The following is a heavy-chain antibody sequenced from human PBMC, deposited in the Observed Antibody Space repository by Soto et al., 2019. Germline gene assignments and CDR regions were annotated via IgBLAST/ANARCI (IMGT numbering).Heavy chain of an antibody. J-gene: IGHJ4*02. V-gene: IGHV3-48*02. CDR1: GFTFSSYS. D-gene: IGHD3-22*01. CDR3: ARDTPYYDSSGYYYLFDY. CDR2: ISSSSSPI. Sequence: GALRPSCAASGFTFSSYSMNLVRQAPGKGLEWVSYISSSSSPIYYADSVKGRFTISRDNAKNSLYLQMNSLRDEDTAVYYCARDTPYYDSSGYYYLFDYWGQGTLVTVSS.